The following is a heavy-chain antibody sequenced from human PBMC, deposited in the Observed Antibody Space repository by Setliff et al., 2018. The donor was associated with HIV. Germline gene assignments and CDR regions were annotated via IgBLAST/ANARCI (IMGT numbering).Heavy chain of an antibody. V-gene: IGHV5-51*01. CDR2: IYPGDSDT. J-gene: IGHJ4*02. Sequence: GESLKISCKGSGYSFTSYWIGWVRQMPGKGLEWMGIIYPGDSDTRYSPSLQGQVTISADKSISTAYLQWSSLKASDTAMYYCARRITMVRGGDGFDYWGQGTLVTVSS. CDR1: GYSFTSYW. CDR3: ARRITMVRGGDGFDY. D-gene: IGHD3-10*01.